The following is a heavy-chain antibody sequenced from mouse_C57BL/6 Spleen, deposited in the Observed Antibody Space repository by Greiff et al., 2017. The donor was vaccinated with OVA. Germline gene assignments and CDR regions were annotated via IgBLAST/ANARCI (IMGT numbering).Heavy chain of an antibody. V-gene: IGHV1-80*01. J-gene: IGHJ4*01. CDR2: IYPGDGAT. CDR1: GYAFSSYW. CDR3: ARTDYDYPYYSMDY. D-gene: IGHD2-4*01. Sequence: QVQLQQSGAELVKPGASVKISCKASGYAFSSYWMNWVKQRPGKGLEWIGQIYPGDGATNYNGKFKGKATLTADKSSSTAYMQLSSLTSEDSAVYFCARTDYDYPYYSMDYWGQGTSVTVSS.